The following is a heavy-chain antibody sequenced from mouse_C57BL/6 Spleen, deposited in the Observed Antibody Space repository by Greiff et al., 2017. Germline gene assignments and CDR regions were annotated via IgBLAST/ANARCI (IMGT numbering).Heavy chain of an antibody. J-gene: IGHJ1*03. D-gene: IGHD1-1*01. Sequence: VQLQQSGAELVRPGASVTLSCKASGYTFTDYEMHWVKQTPVHGLEWIGAIDPETGGTAYNQKFKGKAILTADKSSSTAYMALRSLTSEYSAVYYCTRNYGSIYWYFDVWGTGTTVTVSS. V-gene: IGHV1-15*01. CDR2: IDPETGGT. CDR3: TRNYGSIYWYFDV. CDR1: GYTFTDYE.